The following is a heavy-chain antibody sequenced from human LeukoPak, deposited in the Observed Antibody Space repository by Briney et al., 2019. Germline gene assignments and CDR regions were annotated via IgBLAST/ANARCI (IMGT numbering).Heavy chain of an antibody. Sequence: PGGSLRLSCAVSGFPFSSYAMSWVRQAPGEGLEWVSGISGSGDDTYYAASVKGRFTVSRDTSKNTLYLQMNSLRAEDTAVYYCAKDPLNTVMVSPTFDYWGQGTLVTVSS. D-gene: IGHD5-18*01. J-gene: IGHJ4*02. V-gene: IGHV3-23*01. CDR1: GFPFSSYA. CDR2: ISGSGDDT. CDR3: AKDPLNTVMVSPTFDY.